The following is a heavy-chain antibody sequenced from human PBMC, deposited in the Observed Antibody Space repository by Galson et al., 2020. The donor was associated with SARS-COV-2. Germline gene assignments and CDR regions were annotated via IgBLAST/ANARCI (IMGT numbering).Heavy chain of an antibody. CDR2: MNPNSGNT. CDR1: GYTFTSYD. Sequence: ASVKVSCKASGYTFTSYDVNWVRQATGQGLEWMGWMNPNSGNTGYAQKFQGRVTMTRNTSISTAYMELSSLRSEDTAVYYCARDFPSYGYYYYGMDVWGQGTTVTVSS. V-gene: IGHV1-8*01. CDR3: ARDFPSYGYYYYGMDV. J-gene: IGHJ6*02. D-gene: IGHD5-18*01.